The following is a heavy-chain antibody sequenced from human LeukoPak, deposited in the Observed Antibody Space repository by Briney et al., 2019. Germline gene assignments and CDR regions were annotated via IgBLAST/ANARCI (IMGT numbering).Heavy chain of an antibody. CDR3: AKVGPAHSSSWYVDY. D-gene: IGHD6-13*01. CDR1: GFTFSDSA. CDR2: ISGSGGST. J-gene: IGHJ4*02. Sequence: GGSLRLSCAASGFTFSDSAMSWVRQAPGKGLEWVSAISGSGGSTYYADSVKGRFTISRDNSKNTLYLQMNRLRAEDTAVYYCAKVGPAHSSSWYVDYWGQGTLVTVSS. V-gene: IGHV3-23*01.